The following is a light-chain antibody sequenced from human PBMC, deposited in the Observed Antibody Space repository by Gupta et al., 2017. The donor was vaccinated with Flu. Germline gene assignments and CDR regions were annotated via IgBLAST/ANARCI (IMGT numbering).Light chain of an antibody. CDR3: QHGSSSPFT. J-gene: IGKJ2*01. CDR1: QSVERNK. CDR2: SAS. V-gene: IGKV3-20*01. Sequence: GTLSWSPGERATSSCRASQSVERNKVAWYKQRPGEAPSLLMLSASSRATGIPDRFSGSGSGTDFTLTISRLEPEDFAVYYCQHGSSSPFTFGQGTKLDIK.